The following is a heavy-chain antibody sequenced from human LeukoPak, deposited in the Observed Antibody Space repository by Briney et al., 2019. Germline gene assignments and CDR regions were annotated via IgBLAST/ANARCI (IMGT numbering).Heavy chain of an antibody. D-gene: IGHD3-3*01. CDR1: AFTFSSYW. V-gene: IGHV3-7*03. J-gene: IGHJ6*03. Sequence: PGGSLRLSCAASAFTFSSYWMSWVRQAPGKGLEWVANIKQDGSEKYYVDSVKGRFTISRDNAKNSLYLQMNSLRAEDTALYYCARGGLTIFGVVNYMDVWGKGTTVTVSS. CDR3: ARGGLTIFGVVNYMDV. CDR2: IKQDGSEK.